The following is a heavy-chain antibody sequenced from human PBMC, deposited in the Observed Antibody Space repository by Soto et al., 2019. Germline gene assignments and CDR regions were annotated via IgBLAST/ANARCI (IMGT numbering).Heavy chain of an antibody. CDR1: GGSISSGAYY. CDR2: IYYSGST. V-gene: IGHV4-31*03. J-gene: IGHJ4*02. CDR3: ARESRDGFNSPFDS. Sequence: QVQLQESGPGLVKPSQTLSLTCTVSGGSISSGAYYWSWIRQHPGKGLEWIGYIYYSGSTSYNQSLKSRVTISVDTSKNQFSLKLSSMTAADTAVYYCARESRDGFNSPFDSWGQGTLVTVSS. D-gene: IGHD5-12*01.